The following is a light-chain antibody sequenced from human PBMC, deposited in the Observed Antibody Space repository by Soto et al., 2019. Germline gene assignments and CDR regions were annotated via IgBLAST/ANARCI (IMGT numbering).Light chain of an antibody. V-gene: IGKV1-27*01. J-gene: IGKJ3*01. CDR3: KKYDSAPLFT. CDR1: QGISRY. CDR2: AAS. Sequence: DIQMTQTPPSLSASIGDRVTITCRATQGISRYLAWYQQKPGQVPKLLIYAASTLQSGVPSRFSGSGSGTDFTLTISSLQPEDVATYYCKKYDSAPLFTFGPGTRVDV.